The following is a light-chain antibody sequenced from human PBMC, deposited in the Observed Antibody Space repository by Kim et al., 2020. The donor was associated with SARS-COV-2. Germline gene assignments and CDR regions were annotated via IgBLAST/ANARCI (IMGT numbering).Light chain of an antibody. V-gene: IGLV1-44*01. CDR2: TNN. CDR1: SSNIETRS. CDR3: AAWEDSLNGPV. J-gene: IGLJ3*02. Sequence: GQRVTISCSGSSSNIETRSVNWYQHLPGTAPRLLIYTNNLRPSGVPDRFSGSKSGTSASLAISGLQSEDEADYYCAAWEDSLNGPVFGGGTQLTVL.